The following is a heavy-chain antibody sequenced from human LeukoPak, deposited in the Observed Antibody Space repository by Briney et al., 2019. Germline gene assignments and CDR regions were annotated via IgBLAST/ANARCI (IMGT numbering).Heavy chain of an antibody. CDR1: GESFSGYY. J-gene: IGHJ4*02. V-gene: IGHV4-34*01. D-gene: IGHD6-13*01. CDR3: ASTGYSSSWYGPFDY. Sequence: SETLSLTCAVYGESFSGYYWSWIRQPPGKGREWIGEINHRGSTNYNPSLKSRVTISVDTSKNQFSLKLSSVTAADTAEYYCASTGYSSSWYGPFDYWGQGTLVTVSS. CDR2: INHRGST.